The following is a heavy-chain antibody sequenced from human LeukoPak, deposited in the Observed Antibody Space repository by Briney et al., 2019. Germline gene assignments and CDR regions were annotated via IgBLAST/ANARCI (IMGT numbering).Heavy chain of an antibody. D-gene: IGHD3-3*01. V-gene: IGHV1-2*02. CDR3: ARGGYDFWSGYSPYNWFDP. CDR1: GYTFTGYY. CDR2: INPNSGGT. Sequence: ASVKVSCKVSGYTFTGYYMHWVRQAPGQGLEWMGWINPNSGGTNYAQKFRGRVTMTRDTSISTAYMELSRLRSDDTAVYYCARGGYDFWSGYSPYNWFDPWGQGTLVTVSS. J-gene: IGHJ5*02.